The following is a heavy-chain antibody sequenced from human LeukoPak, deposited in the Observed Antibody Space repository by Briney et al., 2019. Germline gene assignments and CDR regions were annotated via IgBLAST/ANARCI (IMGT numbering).Heavy chain of an antibody. D-gene: IGHD3-10*01. V-gene: IGHV3-48*04. CDR1: GFIFSSYS. CDR3: ARDSYGSGSYYRIDY. CDR2: ISSSSSTI. J-gene: IGHJ4*02. Sequence: GGSLRLSCAASGFIFSSYSMNWVRQAPGKGLEWVSYISSSSSTIYYADSVKGRFIISRDNAKNSLYLQMHSLTPEDTAVYYCARDSYGSGSYYRIDYWGQGTLVTVSS.